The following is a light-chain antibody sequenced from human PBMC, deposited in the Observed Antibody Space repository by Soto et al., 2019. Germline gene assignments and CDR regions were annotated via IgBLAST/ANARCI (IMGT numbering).Light chain of an antibody. CDR1: SGHNRDA. Sequence: QSVLTQSPSASASLGASVKLTCTLSSGHNRDAIAWHQQQPEKGPRYLMKVNSDGSHSKGDGIPDRFSGSSSGAERHLIISSLQSEDEADYYCQTWGTGIQVFGTGTKVTVL. J-gene: IGLJ1*01. CDR3: QTWGTGIQV. CDR2: VNSDGSH. V-gene: IGLV4-69*01.